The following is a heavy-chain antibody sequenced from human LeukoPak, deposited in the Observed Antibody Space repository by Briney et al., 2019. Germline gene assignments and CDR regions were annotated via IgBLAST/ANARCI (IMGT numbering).Heavy chain of an antibody. D-gene: IGHD6-13*01. CDR3: ARDLVAAGKIRPIDY. V-gene: IGHV3-7*01. J-gene: IGHJ4*02. CDR2: IKQDGSEK. Sequence: GGSLRLSCAASGFTFSSYWMSWVRQAPGKGLEWVANIKQDGSEKYYVDSVKGRFTISRDNAKNSLYLQMNSLRAEDTAVYYCARDLVAAGKIRPIDYWGQRTLVTVSS. CDR1: GFTFSSYW.